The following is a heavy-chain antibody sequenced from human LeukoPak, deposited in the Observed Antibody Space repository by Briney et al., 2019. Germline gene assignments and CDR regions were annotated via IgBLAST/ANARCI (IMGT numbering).Heavy chain of an antibody. V-gene: IGHV5-51*01. CDR2: IYPGDSDT. J-gene: IGHJ4*02. CDR1: GYSFTSYW. CDR3: ARQGGVWFGELFSDY. Sequence: GESLKISCKGSGYSFTSYWIGWVRQMPGKGLEWMGIIYPGDSDTRYSPSFQGQVTISADKSISTAYLQWSSLEASDTAMYYCARQGGVWFGELFSDYWGQGTLVTVSS. D-gene: IGHD3-10*01.